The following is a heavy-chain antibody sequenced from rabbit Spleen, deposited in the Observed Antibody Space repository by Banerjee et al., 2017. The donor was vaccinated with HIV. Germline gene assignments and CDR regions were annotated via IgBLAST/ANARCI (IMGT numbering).Heavy chain of an antibody. CDR1: GIYFSRNY. Sequence: QSLEESGGDLVKHGASLTLTCTASGIYFSRNYMSWVRQDAGKGLEWIACIYPSNYSTYYASWTKGRFTSSKTSSTPVTLQMTMLRVADTATDFYARAEGFDRYATDLGLWGPGTLVTVS. D-gene: IGHD6-1*01. CDR3: ARAEGFDRYATDLGL. CDR2: IYPSNYST. V-gene: IGHV1S40*01. J-gene: IGHJ4*01.